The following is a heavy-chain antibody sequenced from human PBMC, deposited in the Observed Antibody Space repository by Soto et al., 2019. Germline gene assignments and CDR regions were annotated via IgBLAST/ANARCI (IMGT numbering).Heavy chain of an antibody. CDR2: IYYNGNT. CDR1: GHSIRSGYY. D-gene: IGHD3-3*01. Sequence: QVQLQESGPGLVKTSETPSLSCAVSGHSIRSGYYWGWIRQSPGKGLEWIGSIYYNGNTYHNPSLKSRVTISFDASKNQFSLRLSSMTAADTAIYFCARGTRFFGVVLLHYFDSWGQGTLVTVSS. J-gene: IGHJ4*02. V-gene: IGHV4-38-2*01. CDR3: ARGTRFFGVVLLHYFDS.